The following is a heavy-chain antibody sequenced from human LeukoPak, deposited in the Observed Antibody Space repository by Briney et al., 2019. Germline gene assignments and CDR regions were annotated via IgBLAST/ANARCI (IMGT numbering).Heavy chain of an antibody. Sequence: ASVKLSCKASGYTFTNYGITWVRQAPGQGLEWMGWISAYNGNTNYAQKLQGRVTMTIDKTTSTAYTELRSLRSDDTAVYYCARGGANCSGGRCPLNWFDPWGQGTPVTVSS. CDR1: GYTFTNYG. D-gene: IGHD2-15*01. CDR3: ARGGANCSGGRCPLNWFDP. V-gene: IGHV1-18*01. CDR2: ISAYNGNT. J-gene: IGHJ5*02.